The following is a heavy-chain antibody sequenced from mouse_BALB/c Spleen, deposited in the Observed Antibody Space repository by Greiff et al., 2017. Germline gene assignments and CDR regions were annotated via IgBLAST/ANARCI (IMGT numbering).Heavy chain of an antibody. Sequence: LQQPGSELVRPGASVKLSCKASGYTFTSYWMHWVKQRPGQGLEWIGNIYPGSGSTNYDEKFKGKATLTVDTSSSTAYMQLSSLTSEDSAVYYCTSEGYAIDYRGQGTSVTVSS. CDR2: IYPGSGST. V-gene: IGHV1S22*01. CDR3: TSEGYAIDY. CDR1: GYTFTSYW. J-gene: IGHJ4*01.